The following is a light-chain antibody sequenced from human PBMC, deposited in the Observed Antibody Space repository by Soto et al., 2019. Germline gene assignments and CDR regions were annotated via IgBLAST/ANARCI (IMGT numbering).Light chain of an antibody. CDR1: SSNIGSNT. CDR3: AAWDDSLNGVL. J-gene: IGLJ2*01. Sequence: QSVLTQPPSASGTPGQRVTISCSGSSSNIGSNTVNWYQQLPGTAPKLLIYSNNQRPSGVPDRFSGSKSGTSASLGISGLQSEDEADYYCAAWDDSLNGVLFGGGTKVTVL. V-gene: IGLV1-44*01. CDR2: SNN.